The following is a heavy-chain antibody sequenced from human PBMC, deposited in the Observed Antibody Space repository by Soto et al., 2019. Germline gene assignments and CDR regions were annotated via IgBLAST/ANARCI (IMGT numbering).Heavy chain of an antibody. J-gene: IGHJ4*02. V-gene: IGHV4-39*01. D-gene: IGHD2-15*01. Sequence: PSETLSLTCSVSGDSISISSYYWGWVRQPPGKGLEWIGSIHYSGSTHYNPSLQSRVTISGDASKKQFSLKLGSVTAAYTAMYYCASTKDETLYFDYWGQGNLVTVSS. CDR2: IHYSGST. CDR1: GDSISISSYY. CDR3: ASTKDETLYFDY.